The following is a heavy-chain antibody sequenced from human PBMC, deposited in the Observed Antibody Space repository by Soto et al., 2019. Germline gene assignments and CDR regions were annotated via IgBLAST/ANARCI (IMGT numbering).Heavy chain of an antibody. D-gene: IGHD3-3*01. V-gene: IGHV3-30-3*01. CDR3: ARDPVLSYDFWSGWYFDY. Sequence: QVQLVESGGGVVQPGRSLRLSCAASGFTFSSYAMYWVRQAPGKGLEWVAVISYDGSNKYYADSVKGRFTISRDNSKNALYLQRNSRRAEDMAVYYCARDPVLSYDFWSGWYFDYWGQGTLVTVSS. J-gene: IGHJ4*02. CDR2: ISYDGSNK. CDR1: GFTFSSYA.